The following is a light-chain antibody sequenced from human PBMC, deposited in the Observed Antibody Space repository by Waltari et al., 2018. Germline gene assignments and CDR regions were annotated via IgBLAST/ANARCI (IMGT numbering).Light chain of an antibody. V-gene: IGLV2-14*03. CDR2: DVS. CDR3: SSYTSSSTAV. Sequence: QSALTQPASVSGSPGQSITISCTGTRSDVGGYNYVSWYQQHPGKAPKLMIYDVSNRPSGVSNRFSVSKSGNTASLTISGLQAEDEADYYCSSYTSSSTAVFGGGTKLTVL. J-gene: IGLJ2*01. CDR1: RSDVGGYNY.